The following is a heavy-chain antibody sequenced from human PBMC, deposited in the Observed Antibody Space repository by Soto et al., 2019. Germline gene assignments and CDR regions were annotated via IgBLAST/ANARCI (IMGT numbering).Heavy chain of an antibody. J-gene: IGHJ6*02. Sequence: GGSLRLSCAASGFTFSSYGMHWVRQAPGKGLEWVAVISYDGSNKYYADSVKGRFTISRDNSKNTLYLQMNSLRAEDTAVYYCAKSIQQLVRWGYYYVMDFWGQGTTVTVSS. D-gene: IGHD6-13*01. CDR3: AKSIQQLVRWGYYYVMDF. V-gene: IGHV3-30*18. CDR2: ISYDGSNK. CDR1: GFTFSSYG.